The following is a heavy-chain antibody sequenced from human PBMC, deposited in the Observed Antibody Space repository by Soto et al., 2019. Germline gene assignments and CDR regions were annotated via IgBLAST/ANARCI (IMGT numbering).Heavy chain of an antibody. Sequence: GGSLRFSCAASGFTFSSYAMSWVRQAPGKGLEWVSAISGSGGSTYYADSVKGRFTISRDNSKNTLYLQMNSLRAEETAVYYCAKPRYSSSWYQDYFDYWGQGTLVTVSS. V-gene: IGHV3-23*01. CDR2: ISGSGGST. J-gene: IGHJ4*02. CDR3: AKPRYSSSWYQDYFDY. CDR1: GFTFSSYA. D-gene: IGHD6-13*01.